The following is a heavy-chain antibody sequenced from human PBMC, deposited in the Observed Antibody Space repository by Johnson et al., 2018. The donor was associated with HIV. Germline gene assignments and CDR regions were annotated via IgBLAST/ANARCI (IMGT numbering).Heavy chain of an antibody. J-gene: IGHJ3*02. CDR3: ASPRAVAGGGAFDI. D-gene: IGHD6-19*01. V-gene: IGHV3-30-3*01. CDR1: GFTFSSYA. Sequence: QMQLVESGGGVVQPGRSLRLSCAASGFTFSSYAMHWVRQAPGKGLEWVAVISYDGSHKYYADSVKGRFTISRDNSKNTLYLQMNSMGAEDTAVYYCASPRAVAGGGAFDIWGQGTMVTVSS. CDR2: ISYDGSHK.